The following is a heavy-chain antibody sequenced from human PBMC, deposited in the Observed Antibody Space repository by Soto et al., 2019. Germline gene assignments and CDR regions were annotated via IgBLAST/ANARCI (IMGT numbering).Heavy chain of an antibody. CDR2: IRHTGGTI. CDR1: GFTFTTYR. CDR3: ARVGNVVDPSNYYYMDV. D-gene: IGHD2-15*01. J-gene: IGHJ6*03. Sequence: GGSLRLSCAASGFTFTTYRMNWVRQAPGKGLEWVSYIRHTGGTIYYADSVKGRFTSSRDNAKNSVSLQMNSLRAEDTAVYYCARVGNVVDPSNYYYMDVWGKGTMVTVSS. V-gene: IGHV3-48*01.